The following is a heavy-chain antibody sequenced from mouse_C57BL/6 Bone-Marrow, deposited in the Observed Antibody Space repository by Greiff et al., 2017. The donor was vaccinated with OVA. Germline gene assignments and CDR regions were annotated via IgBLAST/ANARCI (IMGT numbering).Heavy chain of an antibody. J-gene: IGHJ4*01. Sequence: DVKLQESGPGLVKPSQSLSLTCSVTGYSITSGYYWNWIRQFPGNKLEWMGYISYDGSNNYNPSLKNRISITRDTSKNQFFLKLNSVTTEDTATYYCARNYGSSYGAMDYWGQGTSVTVSS. D-gene: IGHD1-1*01. CDR2: ISYDGSN. CDR1: GYSITSGYY. CDR3: ARNYGSSYGAMDY. V-gene: IGHV3-6*01.